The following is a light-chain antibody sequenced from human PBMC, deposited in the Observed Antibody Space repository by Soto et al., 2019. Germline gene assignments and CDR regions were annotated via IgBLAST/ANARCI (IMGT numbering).Light chain of an antibody. CDR3: QQYRSWPRT. Sequence: EIVLTQSPATLSSFPGDRVTLSCRASQYINTRLAWYQHRPGQAPRLLIYQTSIRAAGIPARFSASGSGTDFTLTITSLRPEDFGVYYCQQYRSWPRTFGQGTKVEIK. CDR1: QYINTR. V-gene: IGKV3-11*01. CDR2: QTS. J-gene: IGKJ1*01.